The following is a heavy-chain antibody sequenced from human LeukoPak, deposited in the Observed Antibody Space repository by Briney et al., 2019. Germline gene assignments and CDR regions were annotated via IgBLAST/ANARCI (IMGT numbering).Heavy chain of an antibody. V-gene: IGHV1-46*01. CDR2: INPSGGST. CDR1: GYTFTSYY. CDR3: AKANPYYDILSGYYPSYYYYGMDV. D-gene: IGHD3-9*01. J-gene: IGHJ6*02. Sequence: GASVKVSCKASGYTFTSYYMHLVRQAPGQGLEWMGIINPSGGSTSYAQKFQGRVTMTRDTSTSTVYMELSSLRSEDTAVYYCAKANPYYDILSGYYPSYYYYGMDVWGQGTTVTVSS.